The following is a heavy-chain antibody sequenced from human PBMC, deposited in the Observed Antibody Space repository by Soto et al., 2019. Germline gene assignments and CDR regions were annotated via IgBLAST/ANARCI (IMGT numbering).Heavy chain of an antibody. Sequence: EVQLVESGGGLVKPGGSLRLSCAASAFTFSSYNMNWVRQAPGKGLEWVSSISSSSSYIYYADSVKGRFTISRDNAKNSLYLQLNSLRAEDTAVYYCARDTAAVVGTWYYNYGMDVWGQGTTVTVSS. CDR3: ARDTAAVVGTWYYNYGMDV. D-gene: IGHD6-13*01. CDR2: ISSSSSYI. V-gene: IGHV3-21*01. CDR1: AFTFSSYN. J-gene: IGHJ6*02.